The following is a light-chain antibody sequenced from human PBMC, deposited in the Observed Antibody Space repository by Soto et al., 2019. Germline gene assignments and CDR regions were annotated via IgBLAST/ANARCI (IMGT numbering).Light chain of an antibody. CDR1: QSLLHRNGYNY. Sequence: VMNQSQLSLPVTPGEPASISCRSSQSLLHRNGYNYLDWYLQKPGQSPQFLIYLGSNRASGVPDRFSGSGSGTDFTLTISRVEAEDVGVYYCMQALQSPTFGGGTKVDIK. J-gene: IGKJ4*01. CDR2: LGS. V-gene: IGKV2-28*01. CDR3: MQALQSPT.